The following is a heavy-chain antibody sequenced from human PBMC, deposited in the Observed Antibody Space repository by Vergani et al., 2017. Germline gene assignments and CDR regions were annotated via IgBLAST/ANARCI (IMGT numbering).Heavy chain of an antibody. J-gene: IGHJ6*03. D-gene: IGHD3-10*01. V-gene: IGHV3-7*01. CDR1: GFTFSSYW. CDR2: IKQDGSEK. CDR3: ARNFGRMFYYYYYMDV. Sequence: EVQLVESGGGLVQPGGSLRLSCAASGFTFSSYWMSWVRQAPGKGLEGVANIKQDGSEKYYVDSVKGRFTISRDNAKNSLYLQMNSLRAEDTAVYYCARNFGRMFYYYYYMDVWGKGTTVTVSS.